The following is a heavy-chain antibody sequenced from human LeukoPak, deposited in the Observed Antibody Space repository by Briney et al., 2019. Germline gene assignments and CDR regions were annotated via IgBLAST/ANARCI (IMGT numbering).Heavy chain of an antibody. Sequence: ASVKVSCKASGYTFTSYYMHWVRQAPGQGLEWMGIINPSGGSTSYAQKFQGRVTMTRDTSTSTAYMELSSLRSEDTAVYYCARDMVRGDYYYGMDVWGQGTTVTVSS. CDR2: INPSGGST. D-gene: IGHD3-10*01. CDR1: GYTFTSYY. J-gene: IGHJ6*02. V-gene: IGHV1-46*01. CDR3: ARDMVRGDYYYGMDV.